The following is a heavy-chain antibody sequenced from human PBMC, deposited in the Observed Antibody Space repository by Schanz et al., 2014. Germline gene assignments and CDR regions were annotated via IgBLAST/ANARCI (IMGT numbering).Heavy chain of an antibody. CDR2: ISYSGST. V-gene: IGHV4-59*01. Sequence: QVQLQESGPGLMKPSETLSLNCRISGSINSYYWSWIRQPPGKGLEWIGYISYSGSTNYNPSLRSRGTISLDRSRNQFSLNLRTVTAADTAIYYCARRIAARSGVGYDYHYGMDVWGQGTTVIVSS. J-gene: IGHJ6*02. D-gene: IGHD6-6*01. CDR1: GSINSYY. CDR3: ARRIAARSGVGYDYHYGMDV.